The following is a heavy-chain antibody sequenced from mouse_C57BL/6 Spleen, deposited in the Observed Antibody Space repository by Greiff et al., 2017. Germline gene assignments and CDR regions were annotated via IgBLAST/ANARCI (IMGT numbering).Heavy chain of an antibody. CDR3: ARSDEGSAWFAY. J-gene: IGHJ3*01. CDR1: GYTFTNYW. V-gene: IGHV1-63*01. Sequence: VQLQQSGAELVRPGTSVKMSCKASGYTFTNYWIGWAKQRPGHGLEWLGDIYPGGGYTNYNEKFKGKATLTADKSSSTAYMQFSSLTSEDSAIYYCARSDEGSAWFAYWGQGTLVTVAA. CDR2: IYPGGGYT.